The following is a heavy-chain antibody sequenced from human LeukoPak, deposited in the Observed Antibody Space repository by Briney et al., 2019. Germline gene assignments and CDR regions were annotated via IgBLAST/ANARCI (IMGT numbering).Heavy chain of an antibody. Sequence: EASVKVSCKASGGTFSSYAISWVRQAPGQGLEWMGGIIPIFGTANYAQKFQGRVTITADESTSTAYMELSSLRSEDTAVYYCARLITMVRGVIISQDAFDIWGQGTMVTVSS. D-gene: IGHD3-10*01. J-gene: IGHJ3*02. CDR1: GGTFSSYA. CDR2: IIPIFGTA. CDR3: ARLITMVRGVIISQDAFDI. V-gene: IGHV1-69*13.